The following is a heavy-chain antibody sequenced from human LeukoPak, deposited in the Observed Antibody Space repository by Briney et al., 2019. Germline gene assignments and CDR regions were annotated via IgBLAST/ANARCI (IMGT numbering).Heavy chain of an antibody. CDR2: ISAYSGST. CDR3: ARNDRGALYDLDY. D-gene: IGHD2-8*01. CDR1: GFTFSNYA. V-gene: IGHV3-23*01. J-gene: IGHJ4*02. Sequence: EGSLRLSCAASGFTFSNYAMNWVRQAPGKGLEWVSIISAYSGSTSHYADSVRGRFTISRDISKNTPYLQINSLRAEDTAVYYCARNDRGALYDLDYWGQGTLVTVSS.